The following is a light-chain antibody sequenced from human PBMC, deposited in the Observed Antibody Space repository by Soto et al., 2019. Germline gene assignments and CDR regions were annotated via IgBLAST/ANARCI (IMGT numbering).Light chain of an antibody. V-gene: IGKV1-13*02. CDR1: QGISSA. J-gene: IGKJ4*01. CDR2: DVS. Sequence: AIQLTQSPSSLSASVGDRVTITCRASQGISSALAWYQQKPGKSPNLLIYDVSSLESGVPSRFSGSGSGTDFTLTLTRLQPEDRATYYCQQSNTYPALTFAGGTKVEIK. CDR3: QQSNTYPALT.